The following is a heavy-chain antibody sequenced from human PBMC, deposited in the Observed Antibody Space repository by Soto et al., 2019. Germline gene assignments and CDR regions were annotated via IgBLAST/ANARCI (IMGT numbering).Heavy chain of an antibody. Sequence: QGQLVQSGAEVKKPGASVKVSCGPSGFSFNSYFFHWVRQAPAQGLQWMGWINAGRGKTKYSQQFEGRVTFTWDTSANTVNMDPCRLTSEGTTVCYWAKWIDNGYFAYCGQGALASVSA. D-gene: IGHD1-20*01. CDR1: GFSFNSYF. CDR3: AKWIDNGYFAY. V-gene: IGHV1-3*01. J-gene: IGHJ4*02. CDR2: INAGRGKT.